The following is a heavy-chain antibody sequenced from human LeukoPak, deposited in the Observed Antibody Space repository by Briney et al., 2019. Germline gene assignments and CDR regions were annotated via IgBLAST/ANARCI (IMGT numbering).Heavy chain of an antibody. CDR2: TDHSGST. V-gene: IGHV4-34*01. CDR1: RGFFSGYY. CDR3: AIMAASGIPRGYYYVDV. D-gene: IGHD6-13*01. Sequence: PSETLSLTCALYRGFFSGYYWTWIRQSPRKGLGWIGETDHSGSTIYNPSLKSRVAISVDTSKNQFSLHLSSVTAADTSIYYCAIMAASGIPRGYYYVDVWGKGTTVTVSS. J-gene: IGHJ6*03.